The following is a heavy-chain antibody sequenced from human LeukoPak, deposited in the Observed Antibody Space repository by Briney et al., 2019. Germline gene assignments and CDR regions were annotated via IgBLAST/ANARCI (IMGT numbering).Heavy chain of an antibody. V-gene: IGHV3-30*18. CDR3: AKGRGSYSGSYTLDY. D-gene: IGHD1-26*01. CDR2: ISYDGSNK. J-gene: IGHJ4*02. CDR1: GFTFSSYG. Sequence: PGGSLRLSCAASGFTFSSYGMSWVRQAPGKGLEWVAVISYDGSNKYYADSVKGRFTISRDNSKNTLYLQMNSLRAEDTAVYYCAKGRGSYSGSYTLDYWGQGTLVTVSS.